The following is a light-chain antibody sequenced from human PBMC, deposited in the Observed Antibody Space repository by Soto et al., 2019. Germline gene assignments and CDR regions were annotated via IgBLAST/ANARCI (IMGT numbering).Light chain of an antibody. Sequence: EIVMSQSPATLSVSPGETATLSCRASQSVGSAVAWYQHKPGQAPRLLIVAASIRATGVPGRFSGGGSGTKITLTISSLQSEDFAVYYCQQYKNWPPLTFGGGTTVEIK. V-gene: IGKV3-15*01. J-gene: IGKJ4*01. CDR1: QSVGSA. CDR2: AAS. CDR3: QQYKNWPPLT.